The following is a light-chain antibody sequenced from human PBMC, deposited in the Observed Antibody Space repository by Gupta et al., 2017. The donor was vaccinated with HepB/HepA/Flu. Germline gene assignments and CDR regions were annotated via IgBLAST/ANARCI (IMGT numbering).Light chain of an antibody. J-gene: IGKJ4*01. CDR1: QSFSRTF. Sequence: EIVLTQSPGTLSLSPGERATLSCRASQSFSRTFLAWYQQKAGQAPRLLIYGTSSRATGIPHRFSGSGSGTDFTLTISRLEPEDFAVYYCQQYGGSPLTFGGGTKVEIK. CDR2: GTS. CDR3: QQYGGSPLT. V-gene: IGKV3-20*01.